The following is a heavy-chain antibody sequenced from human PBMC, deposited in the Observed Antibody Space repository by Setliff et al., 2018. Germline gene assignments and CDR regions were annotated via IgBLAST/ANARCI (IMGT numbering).Heavy chain of an antibody. V-gene: IGHV3-7*01. D-gene: IGHD6-25*01. CDR1: GFTFSTYW. CDR3: VRDTTSGWMLTN. Sequence: QAGGSLRLSCAASGFTFSTYWMSWVRQAPGKGLEWVANIKQDGSEKYYADSVKGRLTISRDNSKNTLYLQMNSLRAEDTAVYYCVRDTTSGWMLTNWGQGTLVTVSS. CDR2: IKQDGSEK. J-gene: IGHJ4*02.